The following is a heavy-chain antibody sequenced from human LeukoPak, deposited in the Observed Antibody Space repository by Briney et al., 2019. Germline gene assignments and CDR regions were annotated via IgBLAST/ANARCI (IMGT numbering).Heavy chain of an antibody. V-gene: IGHV3-23*01. CDR3: AKVPSSLWFGELSGANWFDP. J-gene: IGHJ5*02. CDR2: KSGSGYST. D-gene: IGHD3-10*01. CDR1: GFTFSSYA. Sequence: GGSLRLSCAASGFTFSSYAMSWVRQAPGKGLEWVSAKSGSGYSTYYADSVKGRFTISRDNSKNTLYLQMNSLRAEDTAVYYCAKVPSSLWFGELSGANWFDPWGQGTLVTAFS.